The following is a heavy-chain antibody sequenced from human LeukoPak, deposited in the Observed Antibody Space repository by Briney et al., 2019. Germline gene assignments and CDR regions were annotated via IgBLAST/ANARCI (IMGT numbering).Heavy chain of an antibody. J-gene: IGHJ6*03. CDR2: INHSGST. Sequence: RSSETLSLTCAVYGGSFSGYYWSWIRQPPGKGLEWIGEINHSGSTNYNPSLKSRVTISVDTPKNQFSLKLSSVTAADTAVYYCARLEVLRYFDWLDRGRNYYYYYMDVWGKGTTVTISS. CDR3: ARLEVLRYFDWLDRGRNYYYYYMDV. D-gene: IGHD3-9*01. CDR1: GGSFSGYY. V-gene: IGHV4-34*01.